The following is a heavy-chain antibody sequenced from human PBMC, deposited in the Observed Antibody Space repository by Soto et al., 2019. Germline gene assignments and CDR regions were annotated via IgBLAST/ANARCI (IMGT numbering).Heavy chain of an antibody. D-gene: IGHD3-22*01. V-gene: IGHV3-23*01. J-gene: IGHJ4*02. Sequence: EVQLLESGGGLVQPGGSLRLSCTASGFTFSGYAMSWVRQSPGKELEWVAAITGDGHRTYCADSVEGRFTISRDNSKKTLFLQMNSLRTEDTAIYHCAKRDYYDSATFSPLFESWGQGVLVTVSS. CDR2: ITGDGHRT. CDR3: AKRDYYDSATFSPLFES. CDR1: GFTFSGYA.